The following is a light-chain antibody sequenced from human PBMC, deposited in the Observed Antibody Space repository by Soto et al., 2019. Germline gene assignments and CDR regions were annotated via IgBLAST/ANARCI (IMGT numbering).Light chain of an antibody. V-gene: IGKV1-39*01. CDR1: QTVKTY. Sequence: DVQMTQSPSSLSASVGDSVTITCRSSQTVKTYLNWYQHKPGKAPQLLIYASSRLQTVVASRFSGSGSGTYFSLTISSLQPEDFATYYFQQTSTTPGTFGQGTKVEIK. CDR2: ASS. J-gene: IGKJ1*01. CDR3: QQTSTTPGT.